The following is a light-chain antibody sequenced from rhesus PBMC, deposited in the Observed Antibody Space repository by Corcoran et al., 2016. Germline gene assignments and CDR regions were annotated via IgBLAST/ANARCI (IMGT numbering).Light chain of an antibody. Sequence: DIVMTQTPLSLSVTPGEPVSISCRSSQSLLDSDGYTHLHWYLQKPGQSPQLLIYLGSNRASGFPDRFSGSGSDTDFTLKICVLGAEDVGVYCWMRSLQTPFSFGQGAKMEI. J-gene: IGKJ2*01. V-gene: IGKV2-78*01. CDR2: LGS. CDR1: QSLLDSDGYTH. CDR3: MRSLQTPFS.